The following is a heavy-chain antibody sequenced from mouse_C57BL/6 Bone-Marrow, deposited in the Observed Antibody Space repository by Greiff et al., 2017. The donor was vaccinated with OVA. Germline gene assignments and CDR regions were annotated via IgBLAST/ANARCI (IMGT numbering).Heavy chain of an antibody. V-gene: IGHV1-55*01. J-gene: IGHJ2*01. CDR2: IYPGSGST. CDR1: GYTFTSYW. CDR3: ARERVTVRYFDY. D-gene: IGHD2-2*01. Sequence: QVQLQQPGAELVKPGASVKMSCKASGYTFTSYWITWVKQRPGQGLEWIGDIYPGSGSTNYNEKFKSKATLTVDTSSSTAYMQLSSLTSEDSAVYYGARERVTVRYFDYWGQGTTLTVSS.